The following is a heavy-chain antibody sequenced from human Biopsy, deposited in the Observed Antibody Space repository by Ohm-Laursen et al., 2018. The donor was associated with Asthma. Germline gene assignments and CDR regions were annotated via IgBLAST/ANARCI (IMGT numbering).Heavy chain of an antibody. CDR1: GYTFTNYA. J-gene: IGHJ4*02. D-gene: IGHD3-22*01. Sequence: GASVKVSCKASGYTFTNYAMHWVRQAPGQRLEWMGWINAGNGNTKYSQKFQGRVTITRDTSASTAYMELSSLRSEDTAVYYCARPYYDSSGYYYENLSFDYWGQGTLVTVSS. CDR3: ARPYYDSSGYYYENLSFDY. V-gene: IGHV1-3*01. CDR2: INAGNGNT.